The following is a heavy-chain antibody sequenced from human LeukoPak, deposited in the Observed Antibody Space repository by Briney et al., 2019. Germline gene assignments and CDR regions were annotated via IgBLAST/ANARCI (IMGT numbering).Heavy chain of an antibody. D-gene: IGHD5-24*01. V-gene: IGHV3-11*01. CDR2: ISSRSGAAI. CDR3: VRVCNRDQDYYYSYMDV. Sequence: NTGGSLRLSCAAPGFTFGDYYMSWIRQAPGKALECVSYISSRSGAAICYADSVKGRFTISRDNAQNSLYLQMDSLRAEDTPLDYCVRVCNRDQDYYYSYMDVWAEGPRSPSP. CDR1: GFTFGDYY. J-gene: IGHJ6*03.